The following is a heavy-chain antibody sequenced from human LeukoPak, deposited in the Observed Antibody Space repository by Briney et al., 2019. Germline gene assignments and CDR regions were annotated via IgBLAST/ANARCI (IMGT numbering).Heavy chain of an antibody. J-gene: IGHJ6*03. CDR2: IIPIFGTA. D-gene: IGHD1-26*01. V-gene: IGHV1-69*06. CDR1: GGTFSSYA. CDR3: ARCGAVGATINYYYYMDV. Sequence: SVKVSCKASGGTFSSYAISWVRQAPGQGLEWMGGIIPIFGTANYAQKFQGRVTITADKSTSTAYMELSSLRSEDTAVYYCARCGAVGATINYYYYMDVWGKGTTVTVSS.